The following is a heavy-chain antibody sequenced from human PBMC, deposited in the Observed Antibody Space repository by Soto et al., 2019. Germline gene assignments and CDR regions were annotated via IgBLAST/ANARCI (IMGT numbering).Heavy chain of an antibody. D-gene: IGHD3-3*01. CDR1: GFTFSSYA. J-gene: IGHJ4*02. V-gene: IGHV3-23*01. Sequence: GGSLRLSCAASGFTFSSYAMSWVRQAPGKGLEWVSAISGSGGSTYYADSVKGRFTISRDNSKNTLYLQMNSLRAEDTAVYYCAKDGATYYDFWSGYYILLYFDYWGQGTLVTVSS. CDR3: AKDGATYYDFWSGYYILLYFDY. CDR2: ISGSGGST.